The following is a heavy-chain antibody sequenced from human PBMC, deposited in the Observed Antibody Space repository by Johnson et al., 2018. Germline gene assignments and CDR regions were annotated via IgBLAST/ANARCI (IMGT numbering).Heavy chain of an antibody. CDR1: GFTFSSYS. CDR2: LNKSSTKI. D-gene: IGHD3-10*01. Sequence: EVQLVEAGGGLVKPGGSLRLSCVASGFTFSSYSMNWVRQAPGKGLEWVSLLNKSSTKINHADSVKGRFIISRDNAKNSLYLKMNSLRAEDTAVYYCASIHGWALDVWGKGTTVTVSS. V-gene: IGHV3-21*05. CDR3: ASIHGWALDV. J-gene: IGHJ6*04.